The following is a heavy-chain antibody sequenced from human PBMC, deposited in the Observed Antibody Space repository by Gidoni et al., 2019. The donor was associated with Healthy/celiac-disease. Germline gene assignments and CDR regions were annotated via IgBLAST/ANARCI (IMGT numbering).Heavy chain of an antibody. Sequence: EVQLVESGGGLVQPGRSLRLSCAASGFTFDDYAMHWVRQAPGKGLGWVSGISWNSGSIGYADSVKGRFTISRDNAKNSLYLQMNSLRAEDTALYYCAKDGSTSYYDSSGYSGRFDPWGQGTLVTVSS. V-gene: IGHV3-9*01. J-gene: IGHJ5*02. CDR1: GFTFDDYA. CDR2: ISWNSGSI. D-gene: IGHD3-22*01. CDR3: AKDGSTSYYDSSGYSGRFDP.